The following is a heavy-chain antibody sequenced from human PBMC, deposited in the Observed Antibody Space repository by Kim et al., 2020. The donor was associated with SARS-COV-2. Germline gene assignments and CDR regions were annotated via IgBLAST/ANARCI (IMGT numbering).Heavy chain of an antibody. V-gene: IGHV3-33*06. D-gene: IGHD2-2*01. CDR2: IWYDGSNK. J-gene: IGHJ6*02. CDR1: GFTFSSYG. Sequence: GGSLRLSCAASGFTFSSYGMHWVRQAPGKGLEWVAVIWYDGSNKYYADSVKGRFTISRDNSKNTLYLQMNSLRAEDTAVYYCAKESKTPSGVVVPAAIGNGMDVWGQGTTVTVSS. CDR3: AKESKTPSGVVVPAAIGNGMDV.